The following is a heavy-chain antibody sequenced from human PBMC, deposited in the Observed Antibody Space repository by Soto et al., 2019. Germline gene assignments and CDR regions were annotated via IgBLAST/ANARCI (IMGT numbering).Heavy chain of an antibody. CDR3: ARNKPNDYSGYDLNYYYYYMDV. D-gene: IGHD5-12*01. J-gene: IGHJ6*03. CDR1: GCSISSYD. Sequence: SETLSLTCTVSGCSISSYDWSWIRQPPGKGLEWIGYIYYSGSTNYNPSLKSRVTISVDTSKNQFSLKLSSVTAADTAVYYCARNKPNDYSGYDLNYYYYYMDVWGKGTTVTVSS. CDR2: IYYSGST. V-gene: IGHV4-59*01.